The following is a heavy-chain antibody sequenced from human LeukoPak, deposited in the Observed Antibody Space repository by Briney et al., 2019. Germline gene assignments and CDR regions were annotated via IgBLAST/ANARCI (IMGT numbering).Heavy chain of an antibody. CDR3: AGSSSWYRQGDY. CDR1: GFTFSSYV. CDR2: ISGSGGST. Sequence: GGSLRLSCAASGFTFSSYVMSWVRQAPGKGLEWVSTISGSGGSTYYADSVKGRFTISRDSSKNTLYLQMNSLRAGDTAVYYCAGSSSWYRQGDYWGQGTLVTVPS. J-gene: IGHJ4*02. V-gene: IGHV3-23*01. D-gene: IGHD6-13*01.